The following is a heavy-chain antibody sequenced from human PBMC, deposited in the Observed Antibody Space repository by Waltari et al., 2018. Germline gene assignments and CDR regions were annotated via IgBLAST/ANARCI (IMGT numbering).Heavy chain of an antibody. Sequence: EVQLVESGGGLVQPGRSLRLSCAASGFTFDDYAMHWVRQAPGKGLEWVSGISWNSGRIGYADSVKGRFTISRDNAKNSLYLQMNSLRAEDTALYYCAKEGYYYDSSGYLGWFDPWGQGTLVTVSS. J-gene: IGHJ5*02. CDR1: GFTFDDYA. D-gene: IGHD3-22*01. V-gene: IGHV3-9*01. CDR3: AKEGYYYDSSGYLGWFDP. CDR2: ISWNSGRI.